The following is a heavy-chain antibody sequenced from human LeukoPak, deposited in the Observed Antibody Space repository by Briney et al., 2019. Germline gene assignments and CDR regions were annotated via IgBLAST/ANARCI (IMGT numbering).Heavy chain of an antibody. J-gene: IGHJ4*02. CDR2: IYYSGST. D-gene: IGHD3-10*01. CDR3: ARGRGYNDY. Sequence: SSETLSLTCTLSGGYISSGVYYWSWIRPPPGKGLEWIGYIYYSGSTYYNPSLKSRVTISVDTSKNQFSLKLSSVTAADTAVHYCARGRGYNDYWGQGTLVTVSS. V-gene: IGHV4-31*03. CDR1: GGYISSGVYY.